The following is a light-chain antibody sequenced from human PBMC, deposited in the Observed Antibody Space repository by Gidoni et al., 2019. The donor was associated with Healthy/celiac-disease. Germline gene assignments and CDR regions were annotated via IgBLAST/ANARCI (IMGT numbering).Light chain of an antibody. CDR3: QQYGSSPLT. J-gene: IGKJ4*01. Sequence: EIALTQSPGTLSLSPGERATLSCRASQSVSSSYFAWYQQKPGQATRLLIYGASSRATGIPDRCSGSGCGTDFTLTISRLEPEDVAEYYCQQYGSSPLTFGGGTKVEIK. V-gene: IGKV3-20*01. CDR1: QSVSSSY. CDR2: GAS.